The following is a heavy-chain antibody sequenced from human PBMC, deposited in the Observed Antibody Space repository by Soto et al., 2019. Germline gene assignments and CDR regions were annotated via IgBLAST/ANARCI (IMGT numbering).Heavy chain of an antibody. CDR3: ARRHLAVAVSPWFDP. J-gene: IGHJ5*02. V-gene: IGHV2-26*01. Sequence: QVTLKESGPVLVKPTETLTLICTVSGLSITDSEMGVSWIRRPPGQPLEWLAHIDSSGEKSYRTFLKSRLAISKDTSKSQIVLTMTNMDPADTATYYCARRHLAVAVSPWFDPWGQGIPVTVSS. CDR1: GLSITDSEMG. D-gene: IGHD6-19*01. CDR2: IDSSGEK.